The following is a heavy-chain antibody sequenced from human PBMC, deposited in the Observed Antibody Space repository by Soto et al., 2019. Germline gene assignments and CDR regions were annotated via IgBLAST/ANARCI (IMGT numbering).Heavy chain of an antibody. CDR3: ARADSYGYGRLDY. Sequence: PSETLSLTCSIYSGSFSGYYWCWIRQPPGKGLEWIGEIYHSGSTNYNPSLKSRVTISVDKSKNQFSLKLSSVTAADTAVYYCARADSYGYGRLDYRGQGTLVPVSS. CDR1: SGSFSGYY. CDR2: IYHSGST. J-gene: IGHJ4*01. V-gene: IGHV4-34*01. D-gene: IGHD5-18*01.